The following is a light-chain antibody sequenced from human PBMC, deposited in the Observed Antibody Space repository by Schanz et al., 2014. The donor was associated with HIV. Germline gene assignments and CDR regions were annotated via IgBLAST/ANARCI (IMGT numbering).Light chain of an antibody. CDR1: QSVLRSSENKNY. J-gene: IGKJ1*01. V-gene: IGKV4-1*01. Sequence: DIVMTQSPDSLAVSLGERATFNCKSSQSVLRSSENKNYLAWYRQKPGQPPQLLIYWASTRESGVPDRFSGSGSGTDFTLTISSLQSEDFAVYYCQQYDNWPTWTFGQGTKVEIK. CDR3: QQYDNWPTWT. CDR2: WAS.